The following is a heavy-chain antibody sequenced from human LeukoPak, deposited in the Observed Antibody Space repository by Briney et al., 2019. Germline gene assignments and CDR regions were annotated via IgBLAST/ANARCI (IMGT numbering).Heavy chain of an antibody. D-gene: IGHD1-26*01. CDR3: ARDWSGSQPDP. CDR1: GGTFSSYA. V-gene: IGHV1-18*01. CDR2: ISAYNGNT. Sequence: ASVKVSCKASGGTFSSYAISWVRQAPGQGLEWMGWISAYNGNTNYAQKLQGRVTMTTDTSTSTAYMELRSLRSDDTAVYYCARDWSGSQPDPWGQGTLVTVSS. J-gene: IGHJ5*02.